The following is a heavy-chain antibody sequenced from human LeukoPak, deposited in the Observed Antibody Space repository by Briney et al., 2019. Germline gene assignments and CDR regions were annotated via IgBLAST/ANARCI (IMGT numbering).Heavy chain of an antibody. CDR2: IYYSGST. J-gene: IGHJ3*02. CDR1: GGSISSGDYY. Sequence: SETLSLTCTVSGGSISSGDYYWSWIRQPPGKGLEWIGYIYYSGSTYYNPSLKSRVTISVDTSKNQFSPKLSSVTAADTAVYYCARAPPYAHDAFDIWGQGTMVTVSS. CDR3: ARAPPYAHDAFDI. V-gene: IGHV4-30-4*01.